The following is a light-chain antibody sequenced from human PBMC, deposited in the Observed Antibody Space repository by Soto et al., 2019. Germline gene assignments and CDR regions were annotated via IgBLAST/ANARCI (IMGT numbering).Light chain of an antibody. V-gene: IGLV1-40*01. J-gene: IGLJ3*02. CDR2: GNR. Sequence: QSVLTQPPSVSGAPGQRVTISCIGNNSTLGAGYDVHWYQQLPGAAPKLVIFGNRNRPSGVPERFSGSKSGTSASLAITGLQAEDEADYYCQAYDYSLTAFVFGGGTKVTVL. CDR3: QAYDYSLTAFV. CDR1: NSTLGAGYD.